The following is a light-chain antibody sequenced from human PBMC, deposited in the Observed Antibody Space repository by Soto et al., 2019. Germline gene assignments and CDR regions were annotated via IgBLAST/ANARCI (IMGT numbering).Light chain of an antibody. CDR3: QSYDSSLSGYV. V-gene: IGLV1-40*01. J-gene: IGLJ1*01. Sequence: QSVLTQPPSVSGAPGQRGTISCTGSSSNIGPTYDVHWYQQLPGTAPKLLIYANTNRPSGVPDRFSGSKSGTSASLAITGLQAEDEADYFCQSYDSSLSGYVFGTGTQLTGL. CDR2: ANT. CDR1: SSNIGPTYD.